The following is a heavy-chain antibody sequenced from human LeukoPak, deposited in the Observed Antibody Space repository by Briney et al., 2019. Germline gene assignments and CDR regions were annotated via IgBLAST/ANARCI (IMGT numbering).Heavy chain of an antibody. CDR1: GYTFTNYY. D-gene: IGHD2-2*01. J-gene: IGHJ5*02. V-gene: IGHV1-46*01. Sequence: ASLKVSCKASGYTFTNYYIHWVRQAPGQGHEWMGIINPSGGGTSYAQKFQGRLTMTRDTPTSTVYMELTSLRSEDTAVYYCARDSSSSSLADPWGQGTLVTVSS. CDR3: ARDSSSSSLADP. CDR2: INPSGGGT.